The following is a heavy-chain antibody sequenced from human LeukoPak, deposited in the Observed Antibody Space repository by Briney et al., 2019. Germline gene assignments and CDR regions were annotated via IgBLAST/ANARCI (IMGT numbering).Heavy chain of an antibody. Sequence: SETLSLTCTVSGGSISSGDYYWSWIRQPPGKGLEWIGYIYYSGSTYYNPSLKSRVTISVDTSKNQFSLKLSSVTAADTAVYYCARVVGYCSSTSCSNWFDPWGQGTLVTVSS. CDR3: ARVVGYCSSTSCSNWFDP. J-gene: IGHJ5*02. D-gene: IGHD2-2*03. CDR1: GGSISSGDYY. CDR2: IYYSGST. V-gene: IGHV4-30-4*02.